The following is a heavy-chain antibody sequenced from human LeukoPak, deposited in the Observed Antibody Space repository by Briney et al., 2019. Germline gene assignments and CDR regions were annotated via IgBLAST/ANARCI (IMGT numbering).Heavy chain of an antibody. CDR3: ARGSGPLRRIIPYYYYGMDV. CDR1: GYSINSTYY. J-gene: IGHJ6*02. CDR2: IYHSGST. V-gene: IGHV4-38-2*02. Sequence: SETLSLTCTVSGYSINSTYYWGWIRQPPGKGLEWIGTIYHSGSTYYNPSLRSRVTISADTSKNQFSLKLSSVTAADTAVYYCARGSGPLRRIIPYYYYGMDVWGQGTTVTVSS. D-gene: IGHD5-12*01.